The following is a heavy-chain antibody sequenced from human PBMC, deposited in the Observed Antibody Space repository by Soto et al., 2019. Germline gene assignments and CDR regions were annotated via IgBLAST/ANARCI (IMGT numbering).Heavy chain of an antibody. Sequence: QVQLQESGPGLVKPSGTLSLTCAVSGGSISSSNWWSWVRQPPGKGLEWIGEIYHSGSTNYNPSPKSRVTISVDKSKNQFSLKLSSVTAADTAVYYCARDKTGIAAAGGYYYYGMDVWGQGTTVTVSS. CDR3: ARDKTGIAAAGGYYYYGMDV. CDR1: GGSISSSNW. J-gene: IGHJ6*02. CDR2: IYHSGST. D-gene: IGHD6-13*01. V-gene: IGHV4-4*02.